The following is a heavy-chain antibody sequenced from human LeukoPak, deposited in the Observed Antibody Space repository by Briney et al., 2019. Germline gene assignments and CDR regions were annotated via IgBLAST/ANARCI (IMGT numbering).Heavy chain of an antibody. V-gene: IGHV1-18*01. D-gene: IGHD3-3*01. Sequence: VSVKVSCKASGYTFTSYGISWVRQAPGQGLEWMGWISGYNGNTNYAQNLQGRVTMTTDTSTRTAYMELRSLRSDDTAVYYCARDYGSTIFGATNWFDPWGQGTLVTVSS. CDR1: GYTFTSYG. J-gene: IGHJ5*02. CDR2: ISGYNGNT. CDR3: ARDYGSTIFGATNWFDP.